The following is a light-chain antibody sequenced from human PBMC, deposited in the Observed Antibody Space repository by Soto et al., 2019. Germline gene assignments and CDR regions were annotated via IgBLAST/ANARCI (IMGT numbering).Light chain of an antibody. Sequence: AIQMTQSPSSLSASVGDRVTITCRASQAIGNDLGWYQQIPGKAPKLLIYAASTLHSGVPSSFSGSGSGSDFTLTISSLQPEDFAAYYCLQDYRSPWTFGQGTKVELK. J-gene: IGKJ1*01. V-gene: IGKV1-6*01. CDR1: QAIGND. CDR2: AAS. CDR3: LQDYRSPWT.